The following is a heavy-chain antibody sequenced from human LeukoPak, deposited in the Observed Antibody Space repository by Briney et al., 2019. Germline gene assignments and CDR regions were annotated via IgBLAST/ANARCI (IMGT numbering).Heavy chain of an antibody. CDR3: ARDGSRDY. J-gene: IGHJ4*02. CDR1: GFTFSDYY. CDR2: ISGSSSYS. V-gene: IGHV3-11*05. Sequence: GGSLRLSCAASGFTFSDYYMSWIRQAPGKGLEWDSCISGSSSYSNYADSVKGRFTISRDNAKNSLYLQMSSLRADDTAVYYCARDGSRDYWGQGTLVTVSS. D-gene: IGHD2-2*01.